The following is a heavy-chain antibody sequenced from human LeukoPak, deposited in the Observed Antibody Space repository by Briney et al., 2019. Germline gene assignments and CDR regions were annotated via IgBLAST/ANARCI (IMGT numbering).Heavy chain of an antibody. Sequence: SVKVSCKASGGTFSSYTISWVRQAPGQGLEWVGRIIPILGIANYAQKFQGRVTITADKSTSTAYMELSSLRSEDTAVYYCARKLGDYKTGDYYYGMDVWGQGTTVTVSS. D-gene: IGHD4-17*01. V-gene: IGHV1-69*02. J-gene: IGHJ6*02. CDR3: ARKLGDYKTGDYYYGMDV. CDR1: GGTFSSYT. CDR2: IIPILGIA.